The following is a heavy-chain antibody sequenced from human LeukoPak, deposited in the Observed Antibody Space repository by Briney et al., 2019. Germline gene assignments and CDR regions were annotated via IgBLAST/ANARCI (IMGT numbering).Heavy chain of an antibody. Sequence: SETLSLTCTVSGGSISSYYWSWIRHPAGKGLEWVGRMYTCGSTNYNPTLKRRVTMSVDTSKNQFSLKMSSVTAADTAVYYCAREAYYAFWSGLAWAFDICGQGTMVTVSS. D-gene: IGHD3-3*01. CDR3: AREAYYAFWSGLAWAFDI. J-gene: IGHJ3*02. CDR2: MYTCGST. CDR1: GGSISSYY. V-gene: IGHV4-4*07.